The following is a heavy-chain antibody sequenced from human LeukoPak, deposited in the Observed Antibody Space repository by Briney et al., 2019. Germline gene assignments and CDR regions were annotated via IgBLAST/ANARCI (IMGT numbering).Heavy chain of an antibody. V-gene: IGHV1-2*02. CDR2: INPKSGGT. CDR3: ARNLWFGESSDAFDM. Sequence: ASVKVSCKASEGTFSNSAITWVRQAPGQGLEWMGWINPKSGGTNYAQKFQGRVTMTRDTSISTAYMDMSSLRSDDTAVYYCARNLWFGESSDAFDMWGQGTMVTVSS. D-gene: IGHD3-10*01. CDR1: EGTFSNSA. J-gene: IGHJ3*02.